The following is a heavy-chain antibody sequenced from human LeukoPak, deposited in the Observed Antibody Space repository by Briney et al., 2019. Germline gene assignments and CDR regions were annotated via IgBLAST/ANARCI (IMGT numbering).Heavy chain of an antibody. J-gene: IGHJ4*02. CDR2: ISGSGGST. Sequence: PGGSLRLSCAASGFTFSDNAMSWVRQAPGKGLEWVSAISGSGGSTYYADSVKGRFTISRDNSKNTLYLQMNSLRAEDTAVYYCAAAAGGSYYGVAYFDYWGQGTLVTVSS. CDR1: GFTFSDNA. V-gene: IGHV3-23*01. D-gene: IGHD1-26*01. CDR3: AAAAGGSYYGVAYFDY.